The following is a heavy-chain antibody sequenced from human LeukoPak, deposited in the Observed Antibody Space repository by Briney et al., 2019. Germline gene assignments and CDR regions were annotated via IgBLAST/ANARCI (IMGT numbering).Heavy chain of an antibody. J-gene: IGHJ4*02. Sequence: SETLSLTCTVSGYSISSGYYWGWIRQPPGKGLEWIGSIYHSGSTYYNPSLKSRVTISVDTSKNQFSLKLSSVTAADTAVYYCARDRGDGYNSGYFEYWGQGTLVTVSS. CDR1: GYSISSGYY. V-gene: IGHV4-38-2*02. CDR2: IYHSGST. CDR3: ARDRGDGYNSGYFEY. D-gene: IGHD5-24*01.